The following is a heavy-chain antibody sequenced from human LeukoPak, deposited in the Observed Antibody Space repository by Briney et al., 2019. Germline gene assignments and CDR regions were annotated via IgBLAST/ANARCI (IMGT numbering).Heavy chain of an antibody. CDR2: ISSSSSYI. D-gene: IGHD1-26*01. CDR1: GFTFSSYS. CDR3: ARDREEGFDY. J-gene: IGHJ4*02. V-gene: IGHV3-21*01. Sequence: PGGSLRLSCAASGFTFSSYSMNWVRQAPGKGLEWVSSISSSSSYIYCADSVKGRFTISRDNAKNSLYLQMNSLRAEDTAVYYCARDREEGFDYWGQGTLVTVSS.